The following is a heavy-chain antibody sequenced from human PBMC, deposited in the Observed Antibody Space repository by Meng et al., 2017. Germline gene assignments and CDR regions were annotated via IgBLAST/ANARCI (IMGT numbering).Heavy chain of an antibody. Sequence: QLQDSGPGLVKPWETLSLPCTVSGGSSSSSSYYWGWIRQPPGKGLEWIGSIYYSGSTYYNPSLKSRVTISVDTSKNQFSLKLSSVTAADTAVYYCARVMMTTVPYANYWGQGTLVTVSS. V-gene: IGHV4-39*07. CDR2: IYYSGST. J-gene: IGHJ4*02. CDR3: ARVMMTTVPYANY. CDR1: GGSSSSSSYY. D-gene: IGHD4-17*01.